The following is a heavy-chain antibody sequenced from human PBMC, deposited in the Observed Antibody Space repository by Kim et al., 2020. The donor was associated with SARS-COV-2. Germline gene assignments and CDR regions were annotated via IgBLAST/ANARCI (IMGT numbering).Heavy chain of an antibody. V-gene: IGHV3-11*06. Sequence: YADSVKGRFTITRDNAKNSLYLQMNSLRAEDTAVYYCAMDYYDSSGYFDYWGQGTLVTVSS. CDR3: AMDYYDSSGYFDY. D-gene: IGHD3-22*01. J-gene: IGHJ4*02.